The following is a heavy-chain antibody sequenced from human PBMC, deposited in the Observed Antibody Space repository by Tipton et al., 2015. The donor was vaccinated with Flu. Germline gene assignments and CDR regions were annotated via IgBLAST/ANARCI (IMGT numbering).Heavy chain of an antibody. CDR1: GGSISSSSYY. Sequence: TLSLTCTVSGGSISSSSYYWGWIRQPPGKGLEWIGSIYYSGSTYYNPSLKSRVTISVDTSKNQFSLKLSSVTAADTAVYYCARHQYYDDSSRTGVWYFDYWGQGTLVTVSS. D-gene: IGHD3-22*01. J-gene: IGHJ4*02. CDR3: ARHQYYDDSSRTGVWYFDY. CDR2: IYYSGST. V-gene: IGHV4-39*01.